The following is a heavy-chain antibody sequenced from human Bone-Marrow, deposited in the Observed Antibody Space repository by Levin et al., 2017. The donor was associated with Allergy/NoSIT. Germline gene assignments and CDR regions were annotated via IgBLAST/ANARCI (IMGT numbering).Heavy chain of an antibody. CDR2: VYTMGSP. V-gene: IGHV4-4*07. CDR3: ARDRRVGDNSGYREVFDY. D-gene: IGHD6-19*01. J-gene: IGHJ4*02. CDR1: GGSISDYY. Sequence: SETLSLTCRVSGGSISDYYWSWIRQPAGKGLEWIGRVYTMGSPNYNPSLRSRLSLSEDTSKNQLSLKLTSVTAAETAVYYCARDRRVGDNSGYREVFDYWGLGILVTVSS.